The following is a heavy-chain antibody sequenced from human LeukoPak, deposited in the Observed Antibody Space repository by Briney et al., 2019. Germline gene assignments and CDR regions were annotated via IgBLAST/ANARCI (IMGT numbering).Heavy chain of an antibody. D-gene: IGHD1-26*01. CDR1: GFTFSSYS. J-gene: IGHJ4*02. V-gene: IGHV3-21*01. CDR2: ISSSSYI. CDR3: ARGLGNSGSYSTY. Sequence: PGGSLRLSCAASGFTFSSYSMNWVRQAPGKGLEWVSSISSSSYIYYADSVKGRFTISRDNAKNSLYLQMNSLRAEDTAVYYCARGLGNSGSYSTYWGQGTLVTVSS.